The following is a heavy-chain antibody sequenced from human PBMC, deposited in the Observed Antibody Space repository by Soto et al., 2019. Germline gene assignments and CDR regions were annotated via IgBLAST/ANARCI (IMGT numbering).Heavy chain of an antibody. D-gene: IGHD3-10*01. Sequence: ASVKVSCKASVYTFTSYGISWVRQDPGQGLEWMGWISAYNGNTNYAQKVQGRVTMTTDTSTSTAYMELRSLRSDDTAVYYCARGVGSGSYYNQYNWFDPWGQGTLVTVSS. V-gene: IGHV1-18*01. CDR3: ARGVGSGSYYNQYNWFDP. CDR2: ISAYNGNT. J-gene: IGHJ5*02. CDR1: VYTFTSYG.